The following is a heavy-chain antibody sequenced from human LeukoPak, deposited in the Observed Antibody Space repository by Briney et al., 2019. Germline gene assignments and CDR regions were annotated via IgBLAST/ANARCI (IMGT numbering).Heavy chain of an antibody. CDR3: AKGSKEVLFTRDHHMDV. D-gene: IGHD3-3*01. CDR2: IKQDGSEK. V-gene: IGHV3-7*01. CDR1: EFTFSRYW. J-gene: IGHJ6*03. Sequence: GGSLRLSCVASEFTFSRYWMSWVRQAPGKGLEWVANIKQDGSEKYYVDSVKGRFTISRDNTKNSLYLQMNSLRAEDTAVYYCAKGSKEVLFTRDHHMDVWGKGTTVT.